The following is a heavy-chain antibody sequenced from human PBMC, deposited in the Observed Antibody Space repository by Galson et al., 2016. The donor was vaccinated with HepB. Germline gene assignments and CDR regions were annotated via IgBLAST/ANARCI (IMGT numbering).Heavy chain of an antibody. CDR1: GFTFDDYA. CDR2: ISWNSNAI. CDR3: AKDRWGASWYDY. V-gene: IGHV3-9*01. D-gene: IGHD6-13*01. Sequence: SLRLSCAASGFTFDDYAMYWVRQAPGKGLEWVSGISWNSNAIAYGASVKGRFTISRDNAKNSLYLQMNSLSAEDTAFYYCAKDRWGASWYDYWGQGTLLTVSS. J-gene: IGHJ4*02.